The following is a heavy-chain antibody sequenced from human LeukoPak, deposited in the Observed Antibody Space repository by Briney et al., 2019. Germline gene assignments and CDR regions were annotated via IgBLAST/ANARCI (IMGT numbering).Heavy chain of an antibody. CDR3: ARGKVVAGTPGQNSWDY. Sequence: SETLSLTCTVSGGSISSYYWNWIRQPAGKGLEWIGRLHTSGSTNYNPSIKSRVTMSVDTSKNQFSLKLSSVTAADTAVYYCARGKVVAGTPGQNSWDYWGQGTLVTVSS. V-gene: IGHV4-4*07. CDR1: GGSISSYY. CDR2: LHTSGST. D-gene: IGHD6-19*01. J-gene: IGHJ4*02.